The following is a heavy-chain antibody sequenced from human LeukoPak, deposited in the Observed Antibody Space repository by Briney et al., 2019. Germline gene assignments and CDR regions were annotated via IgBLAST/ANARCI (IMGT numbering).Heavy chain of an antibody. D-gene: IGHD1-26*01. V-gene: IGHV3-48*03. Sequence: GGSLSLSCAPSGLTFSTYEMNWVRQAPGRGLEWVSYISGSGNNIYYADSVKGRFTIYRDNAKNSLYLQMNSLRGEDTAVYYCARAIGRFFDYWGQGTLVTVSS. CDR2: ISGSGNNI. CDR1: GLTFSTYE. CDR3: ARAIGRFFDY. J-gene: IGHJ4*02.